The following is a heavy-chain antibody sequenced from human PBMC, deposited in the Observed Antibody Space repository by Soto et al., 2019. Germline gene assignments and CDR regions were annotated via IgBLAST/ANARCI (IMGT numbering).Heavy chain of an antibody. Sequence: CLRLSCGASGFTFSNSGMTWVRQAPGKGLEWVSSISGSSGATYYPDSVKGRFTISRDNSQNTLYLQMNSLRVDDTAIYFCARNQWELPHWGQGTLVTVSS. CDR1: GFTFSNSG. V-gene: IGHV3-23*01. CDR2: ISGSSGAT. CDR3: ARNQWELPH. D-gene: IGHD1-26*01. J-gene: IGHJ4*02.